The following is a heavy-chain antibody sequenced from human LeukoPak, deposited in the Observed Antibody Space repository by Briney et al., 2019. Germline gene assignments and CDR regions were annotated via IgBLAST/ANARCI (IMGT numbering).Heavy chain of an antibody. J-gene: IGHJ4*02. Sequence: ASVKISCKASGYDFTSVGITWVRRAPGQGLEWMGWISPYNGNTRYAQKFQGRVAMTTDTSTTTAYMELRGLRFNDTAVYYCARAGPGSGWYFDYWGQGTLVTVSS. V-gene: IGHV1-18*01. D-gene: IGHD6-19*01. CDR3: ARAGPGSGWYFDY. CDR1: GYDFTSVG. CDR2: ISPYNGNT.